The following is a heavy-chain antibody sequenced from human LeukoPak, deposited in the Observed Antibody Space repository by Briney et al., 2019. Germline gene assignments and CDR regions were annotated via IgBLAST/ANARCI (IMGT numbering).Heavy chain of an antibody. V-gene: IGHV4-31*03. CDR2: IYYSGST. J-gene: IGHJ5*02. CDR1: GGSISSGGYY. Sequence: PSQTLSLTCTVSGGSISSGGYYWSWIRQHPGKGLEWIGYIYYSGSTYYNPSLKSRVTISVDTSKNQFSLKLSSVTAADTAVYYCVRDVYGDYDNNWFDPWGQGTLVPVSS. CDR3: VRDVYGDYDNNWFDP. D-gene: IGHD4-17*01.